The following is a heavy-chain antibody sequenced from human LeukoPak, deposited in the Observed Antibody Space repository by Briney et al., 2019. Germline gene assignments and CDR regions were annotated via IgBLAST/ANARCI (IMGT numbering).Heavy chain of an antibody. Sequence: PGRSLTLSCTSSGFTLSRLAMHWVRQAPGKGLEWLGHMSDDGSEKHYVDSVRGRFTISRDPSKNTLYLEMTSLRTEDTAVYYCAREADSGYYRTVDYWGQGTMVTVS. V-gene: IGHV3-30-3*01. CDR2: MSDDGSEK. D-gene: IGHD2-15*01. J-gene: IGHJ4*02. CDR1: GFTLSRLA. CDR3: AREADSGYYRTVDY.